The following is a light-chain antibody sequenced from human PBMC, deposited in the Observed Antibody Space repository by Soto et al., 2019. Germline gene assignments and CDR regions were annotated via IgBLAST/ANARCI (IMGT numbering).Light chain of an antibody. CDR1: QDIGYA. CDR2: TAS. CDR3: QQGNSFPLT. V-gene: IGKV1-12*01. J-gene: IGKJ4*01. Sequence: DIQMTQSPSSVSASVGDRVTITCRASQDIGYALAWFQQKPGEAPSLLMYTASSLHSVVPSRFSGSRSGTDFTLTISSLQPEDSATYYCQQGNSFPLTFGGGTKVEIK.